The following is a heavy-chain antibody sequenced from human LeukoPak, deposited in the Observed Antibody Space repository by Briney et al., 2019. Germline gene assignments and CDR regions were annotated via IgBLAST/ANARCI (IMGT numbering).Heavy chain of an antibody. D-gene: IGHD6-13*01. CDR2: ILYDESNK. CDR1: GFTFSSYT. J-gene: IGHJ4*02. Sequence: PGGSLRLSCEASGFTFSSYTMHWVRQAPGKGLEWVALILYDESNKYYADYVKGRFTISRDNSKNTLYLQMSSLRAEDTAVYYCARDGRYSSFDYWGQGTLVTVSS. V-gene: IGHV3-30-3*01. CDR3: ARDGRYSSFDY.